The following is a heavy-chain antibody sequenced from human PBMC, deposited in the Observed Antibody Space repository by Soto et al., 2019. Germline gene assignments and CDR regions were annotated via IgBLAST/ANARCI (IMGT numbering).Heavy chain of an antibody. V-gene: IGHV4-4*02. CDR2: IYHSGST. D-gene: IGHD3-3*01. Sequence: QVQLQESGPGLVKPSGTLSLTCTVSGGSMSNTNWWSWVRQPPGKGLEWIGEIYHSGSTNYNPSFKSRVTISVDKSKNQFSLNLTSVTAADTAVYYCAKRTLRRLRFVETHWGQGTLVTVSS. J-gene: IGHJ4*02. CDR3: AKRTLRRLRFVETH. CDR1: GGSMSNTNW.